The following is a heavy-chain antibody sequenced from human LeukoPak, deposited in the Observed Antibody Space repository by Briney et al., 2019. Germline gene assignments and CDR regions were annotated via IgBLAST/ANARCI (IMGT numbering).Heavy chain of an antibody. CDR3: ARHPCGGDCYTSPWIDY. CDR1: GYSLTSYW. J-gene: IGHJ4*02. Sequence: GESLKISCKGSGYSLTSYWIGWVRQMPGKGMAWMGIIYPGDSDTRYSPSFQGQVTISADKSISTAYLQWSSLKDSDTAMYYCARHPCGGDCYTSPWIDYWGQGTLVTVSS. V-gene: IGHV5-51*01. CDR2: IYPGDSDT. D-gene: IGHD2-21*02.